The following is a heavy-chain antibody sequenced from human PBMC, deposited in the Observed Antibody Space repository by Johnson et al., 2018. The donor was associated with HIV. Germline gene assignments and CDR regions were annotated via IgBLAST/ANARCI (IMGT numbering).Heavy chain of an antibody. J-gene: IGHJ3*02. CDR1: GFTVSSDY. Sequence: VQLVESGGGLVQPGGSLRLSCAASGFTVSSDYMTWVRQAPGKGLEWVSIIYSGGSTYYTRSVKGRFTISRDNSKNTLFLQMNSLRADDTAVYYCAKDLVDTAMDDAFDIWGQGTMVTVSS. V-gene: IGHV3-66*02. CDR3: AKDLVDTAMDDAFDI. D-gene: IGHD5-18*01. CDR2: IYSGGST.